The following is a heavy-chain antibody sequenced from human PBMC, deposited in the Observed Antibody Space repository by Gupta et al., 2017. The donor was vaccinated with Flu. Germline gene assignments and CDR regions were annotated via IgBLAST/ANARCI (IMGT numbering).Heavy chain of an antibody. CDR1: GYTFSTYA. V-gene: IGHV1-3*01. D-gene: IGHD3-10*01. Sequence: QVHLVQSGAEVKQPGASVKVSCMSSGYTFSTYAIHWVRQAPGQRLEWMGWINGGNGDTRYSQNFQDRVTITRDTSASTAYMELRTLRSEDTAVYDGARDFYGSGSYSDWFDPWGQGTLVTVSS. CDR3: ARDFYGSGSYSDWFDP. J-gene: IGHJ5*02. CDR2: INGGNGDT.